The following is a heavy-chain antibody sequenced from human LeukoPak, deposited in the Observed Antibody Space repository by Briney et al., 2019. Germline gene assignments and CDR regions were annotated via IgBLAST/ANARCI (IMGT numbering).Heavy chain of an antibody. CDR3: ARVRQGQQLAYYYFDY. D-gene: IGHD6-13*01. CDR2: INPSGGST. J-gene: IGHJ4*02. V-gene: IGHV1-46*01. CDR1: GYTFTSYY. Sequence: GASVKVSCKASGYTFTSYYMHWVRQAPGQGLEWMGIINPSGGSTSYAQKFQGRVTMTRDTSTSTVYMEPSSLRSEDTAVYYCARVRQGQQLAYYYFDYWGQGTLVTVSS.